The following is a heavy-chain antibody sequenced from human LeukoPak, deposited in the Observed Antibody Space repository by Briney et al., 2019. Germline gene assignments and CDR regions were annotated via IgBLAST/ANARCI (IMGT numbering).Heavy chain of an antibody. V-gene: IGHV3-20*03. D-gene: IGHD6-19*01. CDR1: GFTFDDYG. J-gene: IGHJ4*02. Sequence: GGSLRLSSAASGFTFDDYGMSWVRQAPGKGLEWVSGINWNGGSTGYADSVKGRFTISRDNAKDSLYLQMNNLRAEDTALYYCARVDSSGWYRADYWGQGTLVTVSS. CDR3: ARVDSSGWYRADY. CDR2: INWNGGST.